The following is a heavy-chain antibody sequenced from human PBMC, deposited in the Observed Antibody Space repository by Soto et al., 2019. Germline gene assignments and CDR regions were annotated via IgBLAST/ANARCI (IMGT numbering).Heavy chain of an antibody. J-gene: IGHJ4*02. V-gene: IGHV3-23*01. CDR3: AKDKLSYSSGWYCFDD. CDR1: GFTFSSYA. D-gene: IGHD6-19*01. CDR2: ISGSGGST. Sequence: GGSLRLSCAASGFTFSSYAMSWVRQAPGKGLEWVSAISGSGGSTYYADSVKGRFTISRDNSKNTLYLQMNSLRAEDTAVYYCAKDKLSYSSGWYCFDDWGQGTLVTVSS.